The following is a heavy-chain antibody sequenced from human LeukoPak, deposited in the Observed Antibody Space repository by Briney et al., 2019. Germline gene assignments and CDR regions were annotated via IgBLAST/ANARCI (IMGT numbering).Heavy chain of an antibody. D-gene: IGHD3-10*01. Sequence: ASVKVSCKASGGTLSSYAISWVRQAPRQGVEWMGGIFPIFGTANYAQKFQGRVTITADKSTSTAYMDVSSLRCEETAGYCCARGLWFGEFAFDYWGEGTLVSVSS. CDR2: IFPIFGTA. V-gene: IGHV1-69*06. CDR1: GGTLSSYA. CDR3: ARGLWFGEFAFDY. J-gene: IGHJ4*02.